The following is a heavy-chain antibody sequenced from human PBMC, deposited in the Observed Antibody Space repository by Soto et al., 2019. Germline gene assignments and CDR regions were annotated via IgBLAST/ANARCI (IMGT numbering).Heavy chain of an antibody. D-gene: IGHD2-15*01. Sequence: QVQLVQSGAEVKKPGSSVKVSCKASGGTFSSYTISWVRQAPGQGLEWMGRIIPILGIANYAQKFQGRVTITADKSTSTAYMELSSLRSEDTAVYYCASSPEGGPFDYWGQGTLVTVSS. CDR1: GGTFSSYT. CDR3: ASSPEGGPFDY. CDR2: IIPILGIA. V-gene: IGHV1-69*02. J-gene: IGHJ4*02.